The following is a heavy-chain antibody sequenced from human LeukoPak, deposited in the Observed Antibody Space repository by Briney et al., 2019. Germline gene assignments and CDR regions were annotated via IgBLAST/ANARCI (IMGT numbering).Heavy chain of an antibody. Sequence: SETLSLTCTVSGDSISSYYWSWLRQPPGKGLEWIGYIYYTGSTNYNPSLKSRVTISVDTSKNQFSLKLSSVTAADTAVYYCAREDDYKLPPHWGQGTLVTVSS. V-gene: IGHV4-59*01. J-gene: IGHJ4*02. CDR2: IYYTGST. D-gene: IGHD5-24*01. CDR1: GDSISSYY. CDR3: AREDDYKLPPH.